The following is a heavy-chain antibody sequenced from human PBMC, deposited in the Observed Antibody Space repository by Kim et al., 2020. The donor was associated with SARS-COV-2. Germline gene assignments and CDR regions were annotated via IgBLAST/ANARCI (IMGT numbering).Heavy chain of an antibody. CDR2: IYYSGST. CDR1: GGSISSGDYY. Sequence: SETLSLTCTVSGGSISSGDYYWSWIRQPPGKGLEWIGYIYYSGSTYYNPSLKSRVTISVDTSKNQFSLKLSSVTAADTAVYYCARDRALRFLEWLTSPGGIDPWGQGTLVTVSS. V-gene: IGHV4-30-4*01. J-gene: IGHJ5*02. CDR3: ARDRALRFLEWLTSPGGIDP. D-gene: IGHD3-3*01.